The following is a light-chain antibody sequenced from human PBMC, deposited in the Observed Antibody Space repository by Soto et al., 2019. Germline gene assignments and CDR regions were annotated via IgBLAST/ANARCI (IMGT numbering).Light chain of an antibody. CDR3: SSYAGSNNLNV. CDR1: SSDVGGYNY. CDR2: EVS. J-gene: IGLJ1*01. Sequence: QSVLTQPPSASGSHRQSVTISCTGTSSDVGGYNYVSWYQQHPGKAPKLMIYEVSKRPSGVPDRFSGSKSGNTASLTVSGLQAEDEADYYCSSYAGSNNLNVFGTGTKVTVL. V-gene: IGLV2-8*01.